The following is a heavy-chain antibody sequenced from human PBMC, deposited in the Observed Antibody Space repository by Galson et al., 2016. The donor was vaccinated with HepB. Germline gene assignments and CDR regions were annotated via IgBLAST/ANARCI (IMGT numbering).Heavy chain of an antibody. CDR2: IGGSGGNI. Sequence: SLRLSCAVSGFTFRSYAMSWVRQAPGKGLEWVSAIGGSGGNIFYADSVEGRFSISRDNSRDTLHLQMNSLRVEDTAIYYCAREGAARFSGWFDSWGQGILVAVSS. V-gene: IGHV3-23*01. CDR3: AREGAARFSGWFDS. CDR1: GFTFRSYA. J-gene: IGHJ5*01. D-gene: IGHD6-6*01.